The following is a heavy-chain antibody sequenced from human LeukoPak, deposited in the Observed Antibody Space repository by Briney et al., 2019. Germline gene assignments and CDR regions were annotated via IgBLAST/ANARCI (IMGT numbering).Heavy chain of an antibody. J-gene: IGHJ4*02. CDR3: ARLRRNGDSGGFYYYYDY. Sequence: PGGSLRLSCAASGFTFTSFSFNWVRQAPGKGLEWVSSINTVATYIYYADSVRGRFTISRDSAKNSVYLQMDSLRAEDTGVYYCARLRRNGDSGGFYYYYDYWGQGTLVTVSS. D-gene: IGHD3-22*01. V-gene: IGHV3-21*01. CDR2: INTVATYI. CDR1: GFTFTSFS.